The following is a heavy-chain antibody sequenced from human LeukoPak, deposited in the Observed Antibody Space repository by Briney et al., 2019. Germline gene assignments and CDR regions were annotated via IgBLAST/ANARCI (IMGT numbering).Heavy chain of an antibody. CDR1: GGSISNYY. V-gene: IGHV4-59*01. CDR3: ARDYDSSGYLGPRFDP. J-gene: IGHJ5*02. CDR2: IYYSGST. Sequence: SETLSLTCTVSGGSISNYYWSWIRQPPGKGLEWIGYIYYSGSTTYNPSLKSRVTISVDMSKNQFSLKLSSVTAADTAVYYCARDYDSSGYLGPRFDPWGQGTLVTVSS. D-gene: IGHD3-22*01.